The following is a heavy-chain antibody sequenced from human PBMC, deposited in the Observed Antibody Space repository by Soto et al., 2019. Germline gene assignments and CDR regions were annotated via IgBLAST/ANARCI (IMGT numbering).Heavy chain of an antibody. CDR1: GXTFSSYW. J-gene: IGHJ4*02. CDR2: IAYEGSKK. Sequence: GSLRLSCAASGXTFSSYWMHWVRQAPGKGLEWGAVIAYEGSKKYYADSVKGRFTISRENSKNTLYLQVNSLRPEATAVYYCAKDRSGGSWAYWGQGTLVTVSS. V-gene: IGHV3-30*18. CDR3: AKDRSGGSWAY. D-gene: IGHD3-10*01.